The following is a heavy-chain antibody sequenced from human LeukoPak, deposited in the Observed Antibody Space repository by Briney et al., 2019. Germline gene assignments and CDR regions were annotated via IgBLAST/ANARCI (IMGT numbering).Heavy chain of an antibody. CDR3: ARGDFWSGDYTDAFDV. Sequence: PGGSLRLSCAASGFTFSNYWMSWVRQAPGKGLEWVANIKPDGSEKYYVDSVKGRFSISRDNVRNALYLQMNSLRVRDTALYYCARGDFWSGDYTDAFDVWGQGTMVTVSS. CDR1: GFTFSNYW. V-gene: IGHV3-7*04. J-gene: IGHJ3*01. D-gene: IGHD3-3*01. CDR2: IKPDGSEK.